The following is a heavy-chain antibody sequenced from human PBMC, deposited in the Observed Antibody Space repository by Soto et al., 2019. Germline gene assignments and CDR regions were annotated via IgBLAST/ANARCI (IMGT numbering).Heavy chain of an antibody. CDR1: GYTFTNFG. D-gene: IGHD3-16*01. J-gene: IGHJ4*02. V-gene: IGHV1-18*01. CDR3: ARGGTPIDH. CDR2: ISAYNGNT. Sequence: QVNLVQSGAEVKKPGASVKVSCKASGYTFTNFGSSWVRQPPGQGLEWMRWISAYNGNTNYAQNFLGGVTITTDTSTSTAYMELRSLSSDDTAVYFCARGGTPIDHWGQGTLVTVSS.